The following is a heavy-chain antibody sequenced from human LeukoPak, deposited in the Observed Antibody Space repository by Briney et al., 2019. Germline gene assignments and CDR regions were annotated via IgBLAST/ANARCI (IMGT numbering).Heavy chain of an antibody. CDR3: ASSSYSSSSS. CDR1: GFTFSSYW. J-gene: IGHJ5*02. V-gene: IGHV3-7*01. D-gene: IGHD6-6*01. CDR2: INQDASEI. Sequence: GGSLRLSCAASGFTFSSYWMIWVRQAPGKGLEWVANINQDASEIYYMGSVEGRFTISRDNAKNSLFLQMNSLRAEDTAVYYCASSSYSSSSSWGQGTLVTVFS.